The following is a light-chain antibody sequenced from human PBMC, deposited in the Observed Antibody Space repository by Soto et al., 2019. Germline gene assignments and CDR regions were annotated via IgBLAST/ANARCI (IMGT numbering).Light chain of an antibody. Sequence: DIQMTQSPSSLSASVGDRVTITCRASQSISSYLNWYQQKPGKAPKLVIYAASSLQSGVPSTFSGSGAGTDFTLTISSLQPEDFATYYCQQSYSTHPSCGQGTKLEIK. J-gene: IGKJ2*01. CDR1: QSISSY. CDR3: QQSYSTHPS. CDR2: AAS. V-gene: IGKV1-39*01.